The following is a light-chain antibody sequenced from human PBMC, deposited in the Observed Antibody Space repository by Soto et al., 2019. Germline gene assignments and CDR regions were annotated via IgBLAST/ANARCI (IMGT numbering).Light chain of an antibody. J-gene: IGKJ4*01. CDR2: AAS. CDR3: QKYNSAPLT. CDR1: QGMSNY. V-gene: IGKV1-27*01. Sequence: DIQMTQSPSSLSASVGDRVTITCRASQGMSNYLAWYQQKPGKVPKLLIYAASPLQSGVPSRFSGSGSGTDFTLTISSLQPEDVATYYCQKYNSAPLTFGGGTKVDI.